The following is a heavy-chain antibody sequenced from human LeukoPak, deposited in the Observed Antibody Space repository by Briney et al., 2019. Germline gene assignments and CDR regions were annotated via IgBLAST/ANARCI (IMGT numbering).Heavy chain of an antibody. CDR3: ARDGRGAVAGFDY. V-gene: IGHV3-21*01. CDR1: GFTFSTYS. Sequence: GGSLRLSCAASGFTFSTYSMNWVRQAPGKGLEWVSSISSSSSYIYYADSVKGRFTISRDNAKNSLYLQMNSLRAEDMAVYYCARDGRGAVAGFDYWGRGTLVTVSS. J-gene: IGHJ4*02. D-gene: IGHD6-19*01. CDR2: ISSSSSYI.